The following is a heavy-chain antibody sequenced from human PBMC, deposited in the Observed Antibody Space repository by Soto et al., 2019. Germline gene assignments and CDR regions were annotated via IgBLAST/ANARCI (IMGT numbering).Heavy chain of an antibody. J-gene: IGHJ6*04. CDR2: IQSGGPT. CDR3: ARDVVLCDGGRCYGVPLDV. V-gene: IGHV3-66*01. CDR1: GFTVSSKY. D-gene: IGHD2-15*01. Sequence: GGSLRLSCAASGFTVSSKYMSWVRQAPGKGLEWVSLIQSGGPTYYADSVKGRFTISRDTSENTVQLQMDSLRAEDTAVYYCARDVVLCDGGRCYGVPLDVFGKAPTVTVSS.